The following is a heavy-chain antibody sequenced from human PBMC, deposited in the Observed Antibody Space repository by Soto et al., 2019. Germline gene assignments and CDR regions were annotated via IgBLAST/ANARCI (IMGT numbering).Heavy chain of an antibody. D-gene: IGHD2-15*01. J-gene: IGHJ4*02. V-gene: IGHV4-31*03. Sequence: SETLSLTCTVSGGSISSGGYYWSWIRQHPGKGLEWIGYIYYSGSTYYNPSLKSRVTISVDTSKNQFSLKLSSVTAADTAVYYCARVVVAATQLERYLLSYFDYWGQGTLVTVSS. CDR1: GGSISSGGYY. CDR3: ARVVVAATQLERYLLSYFDY. CDR2: IYYSGST.